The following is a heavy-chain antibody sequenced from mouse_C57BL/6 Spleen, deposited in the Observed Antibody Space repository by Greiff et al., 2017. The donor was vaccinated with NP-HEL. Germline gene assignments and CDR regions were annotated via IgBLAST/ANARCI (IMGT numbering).Heavy chain of an antibody. CDR1: GYTFTSYW. CDR3: ARNYYGSSYDY. Sequence: VQLQQPGAELVKPGASVKMSCKASGYTFTSYWITWVKQRPGQGLEWIGDIYPGSGSTNYNEKFKSKATLTVDTSSSKAYMQLSSLTSEDSAVYYCARNYYGSSYDYWGQGTTLTVSS. V-gene: IGHV1-55*01. CDR2: IYPGSGST. J-gene: IGHJ2*01. D-gene: IGHD1-1*01.